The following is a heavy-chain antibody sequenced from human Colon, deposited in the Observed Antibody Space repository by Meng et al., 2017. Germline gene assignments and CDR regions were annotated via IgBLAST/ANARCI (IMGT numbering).Heavy chain of an antibody. V-gene: IGHV4-39*02. CDR1: GGSITSSNFY. Sequence: QLQLQESGPGLVKPSETLSLTCTISGGSITSSNFYWAWIRQPPGKGLEWLGRIYSGGSTDYNPSLKGRATISGDRSKKHVSLKLSSVTAADTAVYYCARRYCSSTSCYYFDYWGQGTLVTVSS. J-gene: IGHJ4*02. CDR3: ARRYCSSTSCYYFDY. D-gene: IGHD2-2*01. CDR2: IYSGGST.